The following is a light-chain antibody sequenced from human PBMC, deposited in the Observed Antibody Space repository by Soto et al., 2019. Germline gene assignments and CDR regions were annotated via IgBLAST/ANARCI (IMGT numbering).Light chain of an antibody. Sequence: ETVLTQSPATLSVSPGERVTLSCRASQSVRSNLAWYQQRPGQAPRLLISGASTRATGIPARFSGSGSGTEFTLTISSLQSEDFASYYCQQYNDWPPWTFGQGTKVEIK. CDR2: GAS. V-gene: IGKV3-15*01. CDR3: QQYNDWPPWT. CDR1: QSVRSN. J-gene: IGKJ1*01.